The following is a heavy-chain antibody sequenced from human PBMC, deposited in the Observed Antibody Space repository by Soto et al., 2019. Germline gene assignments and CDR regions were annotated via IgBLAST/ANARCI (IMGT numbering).Heavy chain of an antibody. CDR3: ARYSGSYYPVGHDR. CDR2: IKQDGSEI. V-gene: IGHV3-7*01. J-gene: IGHJ5*02. Sequence: VNLVESGGGLVEPGGSLRLACEASGFMFSSYWMSWVRQAPGEGLEGVANIKQDGSEIHYLDSVEGRFTIFRDNARTSLYLQMNSLRAEDTAVYFCARYSGSYYPVGHDRWGQGTLVVVSS. D-gene: IGHD3-10*01. CDR1: GFMFSSYW.